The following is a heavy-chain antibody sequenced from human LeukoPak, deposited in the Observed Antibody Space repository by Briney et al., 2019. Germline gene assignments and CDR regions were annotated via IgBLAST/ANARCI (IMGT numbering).Heavy chain of an antibody. CDR1: GGSISSYY. CDR3: ARSLRYCSSTSCYGYFDL. Sequence: SETLSLTCTVSGGSISSYYWSWIRQPPGKGLKWIGYIYYSGSTNYNPSLKSRVTISVDTSKNQFSLKLSSVTAADTAVYYCARSLRYCSSTSCYGYFDLWGRGTLVTVSS. D-gene: IGHD2-2*01. V-gene: IGHV4-59*01. CDR2: IYYSGST. J-gene: IGHJ2*01.